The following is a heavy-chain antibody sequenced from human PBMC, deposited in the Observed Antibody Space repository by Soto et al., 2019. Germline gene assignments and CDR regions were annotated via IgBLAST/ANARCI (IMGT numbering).Heavy chain of an antibody. D-gene: IGHD2-15*01. J-gene: IGHJ4*02. V-gene: IGHV1-46*03. Sequence: ASGKVSCKASVYRYTRYYMRWGRLAPGQGLEWMGIINPSGGSTSYAQKFQGRVTMTRDTSTSTVYMELSSLRSEDTAVYYCARTLSGVVVAAPDDYWGQGTLVTVSS. CDR2: INPSGGST. CDR1: VYRYTRYY. CDR3: ARTLSGVVVAAPDDY.